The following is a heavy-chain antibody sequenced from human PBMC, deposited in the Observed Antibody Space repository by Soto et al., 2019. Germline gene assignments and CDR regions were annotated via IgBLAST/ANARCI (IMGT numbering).Heavy chain of an antibody. V-gene: IGHV4-59*01. D-gene: IGHD2-2*01. CDR1: GDSMSSFY. CDR3: ARVGYCSSTPCWPIGYFEY. J-gene: IGHJ4*02. CDR2: IFSSGST. Sequence: QVQLQESGPGLVKPSETLSLTCTVSGDSMSSFYWTWIRQPPGKGLEWVGNIFSSGSTNYNPSLKSRVTISVDTSENQFSLKLTSVTAADTAVYYCARVGYCSSTPCWPIGYFEYWGQGTLVTVSS.